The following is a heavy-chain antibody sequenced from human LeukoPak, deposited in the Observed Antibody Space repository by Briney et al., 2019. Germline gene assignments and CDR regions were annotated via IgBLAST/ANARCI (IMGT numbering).Heavy chain of an antibody. CDR1: GFTFSDYY. D-gene: IGHD3-3*01. Sequence: PGGSLRLSCAASGFTFSDYYMSWIRQAPGKGLEWVSYISSSGSTIYYADSVKGRFTISRDNAKNSLYLQMNSLRAEDTAVYYCAKEDDFWSGYYFDYWGQGTLVTVSS. CDR2: ISSSGSTI. CDR3: AKEDDFWSGYYFDY. V-gene: IGHV3-11*01. J-gene: IGHJ4*02.